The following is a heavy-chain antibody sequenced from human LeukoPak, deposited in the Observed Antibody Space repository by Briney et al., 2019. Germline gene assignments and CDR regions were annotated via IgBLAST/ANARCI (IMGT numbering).Heavy chain of an antibody. V-gene: IGHV4-39*01. CDR2: IYYSGST. J-gene: IGHJ4*02. CDR3: ARLLRAAQFDY. Sequence: SETLSLTCTVSGGSISSSSYYWGWIRQPPGKGLEWIGSIYYSGSTYYNPSLKSRVTISVDTSKNQFSLKPSSVTAADTAVYYCARLLRAAQFDYWGQGTLVTVSS. CDR1: GGSISSSSYY. D-gene: IGHD2-15*01.